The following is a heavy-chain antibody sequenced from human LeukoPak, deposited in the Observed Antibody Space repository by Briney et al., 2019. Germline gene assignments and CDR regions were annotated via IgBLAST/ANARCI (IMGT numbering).Heavy chain of an antibody. D-gene: IGHD5-12*01. J-gene: IGHJ4*02. V-gene: IGHV3-7*04. CDR2: IKQDGSEK. CDR1: GFTFSRFW. Sequence: GGSLRLSCAASGFTFSRFWMSWVRQAPGKGLEWVANIKQDGSEKYYVDSVKGRFTISRDNAKNSLYLQVNSLRAEDTAVFYCARDGTYTDYDPDFDIWGQGTLVTVSS. CDR3: ARDGTYTDYDPDFDI.